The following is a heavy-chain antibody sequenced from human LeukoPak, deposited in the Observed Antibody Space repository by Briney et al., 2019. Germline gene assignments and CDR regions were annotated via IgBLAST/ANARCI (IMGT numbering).Heavy chain of an antibody. CDR2: FYYSGST. J-gene: IGHJ3*02. Sequence: SETLSLTCTVSGDSISSSSYYWGWIRQPPGKGLEWIGSFYYSGSTYYNPSLKSRVTMSVDTSKNQFSLRLSSVTAADTAVYYCARRGDSSSSRAFDIWGQGTMVTVSS. D-gene: IGHD6-6*01. CDR3: ARRGDSSSSRAFDI. V-gene: IGHV4-39*07. CDR1: GDSISSSSYY.